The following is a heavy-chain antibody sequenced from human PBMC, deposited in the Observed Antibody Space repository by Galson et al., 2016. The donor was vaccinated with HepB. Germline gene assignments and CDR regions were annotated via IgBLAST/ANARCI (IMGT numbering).Heavy chain of an antibody. CDR2: IFHSGTT. CDR1: GGSISSSRYY. CDR3: ARDPRIELVPNS. V-gene: IGHV4-39*07. J-gene: IGHJ4*02. Sequence: SETLSLTCSVSGGSISSSRYYWGWIRQPPGKRLEWIGSIFHSGTTYYSPSLRGRVTMSLDRSKNQFSLNLISVTAADTAIYFCARDPRIELVPNSWGQGTLVTVSS. D-gene: IGHD3-3*02.